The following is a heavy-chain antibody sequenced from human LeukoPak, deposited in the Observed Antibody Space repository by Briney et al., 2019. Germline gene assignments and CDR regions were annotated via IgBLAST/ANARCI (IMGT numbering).Heavy chain of an antibody. V-gene: IGHV1-69*05. J-gene: IGHJ6*03. D-gene: IGHD2-15*01. CDR2: IIPIFGTA. CDR1: GYTFTGYY. Sequence: SVKVSCKASGYTFTGYYMHWVRQAPGQGLEWMGGIIPIFGTANYAQKFQGRVTITTDESTSTAYMELSSLRSEDTAVYYCARGGRESCSGGSCYYYYYYMDVWGKGTTVTVSS. CDR3: ARGGRESCSGGSCYYYYYYMDV.